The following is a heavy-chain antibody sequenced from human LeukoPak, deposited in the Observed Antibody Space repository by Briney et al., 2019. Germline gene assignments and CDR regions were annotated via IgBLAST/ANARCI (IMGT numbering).Heavy chain of an antibody. CDR1: GGSISSYY. V-gene: IGHV4-59*12. CDR2: IYYSGST. Sequence: SETLSLTCTVSGGSISSYYWSWIRQPPGKGLEWIGYIYYSGSTNYNPSLKSRVTISVDTSKNQFSLKLSSVTAADTAVYYCAREFSYYDSSGYLDYWGQGTLVTVSS. CDR3: AREFSYYDSSGYLDY. J-gene: IGHJ4*02. D-gene: IGHD3-22*01.